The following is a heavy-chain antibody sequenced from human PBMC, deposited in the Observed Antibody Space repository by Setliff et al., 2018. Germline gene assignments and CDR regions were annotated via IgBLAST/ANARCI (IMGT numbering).Heavy chain of an antibody. CDR1: GFTFRDYS. V-gene: IGHV3-53*01. D-gene: IGHD1-20*01. J-gene: IGHJ4*02. CDR3: AKDRVPDGICEFDS. CDR2: IVQSSHT. Sequence: GGSLRLSCATSGFTFRDYSLAWVRQALGQGLEWVSGIVQSSHTFYADSMEGRFTISRDNTRNTISLQIDDLRAEDTATYYCAKDRVPDGICEFDSWGQGLLVTVSS.